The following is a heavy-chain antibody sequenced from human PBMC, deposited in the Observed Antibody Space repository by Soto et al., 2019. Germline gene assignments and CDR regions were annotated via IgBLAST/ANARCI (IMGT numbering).Heavy chain of an antibody. D-gene: IGHD6-6*01. CDR3: ASLRIAARPFDY. V-gene: IGHV3-53*01. Sequence: GGSLRLSCAASGFTVSSNYMSWVRQAPGKGLEWVSVIYSGGSTFYADSVKGRFTIPRDNSKNTLYLQMNSLRAEDTAVYYCASLRIAARPFDYWGQGNLVTVSS. J-gene: IGHJ4*02. CDR2: IYSGGST. CDR1: GFTVSSNY.